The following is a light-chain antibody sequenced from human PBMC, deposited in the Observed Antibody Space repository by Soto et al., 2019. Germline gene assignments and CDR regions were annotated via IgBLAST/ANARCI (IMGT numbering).Light chain of an antibody. CDR3: FSYTRRDTYV. J-gene: IGLJ1*01. V-gene: IGLV2-18*02. CDR1: NNDVGGYKG. CDR2: EVS. Sequence: QSVLTQAPSVAGSPGQSVTISCTGTNNDVGGYKGVSWYQQSPGTAPKLIIYEVSNRPSGVPGRFSGSKSGNTASLTISGLQAEDEPDYYCFSYTRRDTYVFGPGTKLTVL.